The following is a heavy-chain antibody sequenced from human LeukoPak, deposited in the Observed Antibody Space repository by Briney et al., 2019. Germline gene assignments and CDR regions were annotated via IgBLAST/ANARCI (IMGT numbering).Heavy chain of an antibody. J-gene: IGHJ5*02. CDR1: GYSVTSYW. CDR2: IYPGDSDT. CDR3: ARSITIFGVVIMAWFDP. V-gene: IGHV5-51*01. Sequence: GESLKISCKGSGYSVTSYWIGWVRQMPGKGLEWMGIIYPGDSDTRYSPSFQGQVTISADKSISTAYLQWSSLKASDTAMYYCARSITIFGVVIMAWFDPWGQGTLVTVSS. D-gene: IGHD3-3*01.